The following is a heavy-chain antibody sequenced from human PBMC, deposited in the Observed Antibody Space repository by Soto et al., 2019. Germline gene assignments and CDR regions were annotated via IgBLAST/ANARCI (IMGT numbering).Heavy chain of an antibody. V-gene: IGHV3-30*03. D-gene: IGHD2-15*01. J-gene: IGHJ6*03. Sequence: GGSLRLSCAASGFTFSSYGMHWVRQAPGKGLEWVAVISYDGSNKYYADSVKGRFTISRDNSKNTLYLQMNSLRSEDTAVYYCASLALRRDCSGGSCYISPYYYYMDVWGKGTTVTGSS. CDR1: GFTFSSYG. CDR2: ISYDGSNK. CDR3: ASLALRRDCSGGSCYISPYYYYMDV.